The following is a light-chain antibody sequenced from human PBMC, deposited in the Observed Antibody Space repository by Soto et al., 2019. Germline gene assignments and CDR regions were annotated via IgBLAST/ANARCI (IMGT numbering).Light chain of an antibody. CDR2: AAS. Sequence: DIQMTQSPSSLSASVRDRVTITCRASQGISNYLAWYQQKPGKVPKLLIYAASTLQSGVPSRFSGSGSGTEFTLPISSLQPEGVANYYCQQYDSAPWTFGQGTKVEIK. J-gene: IGKJ1*01. CDR3: QQYDSAPWT. CDR1: QGISNY. V-gene: IGKV1-27*01.